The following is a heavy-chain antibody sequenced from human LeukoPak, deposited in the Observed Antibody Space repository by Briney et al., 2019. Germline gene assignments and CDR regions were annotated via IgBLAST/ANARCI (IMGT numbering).Heavy chain of an antibody. CDR1: GYSFTSYW. J-gene: IGHJ4*01. V-gene: IGHV5-51*01. Sequence: GESLKISCKGSGYSFTSYWIGWVRQMPGKGLDWMGIIYPGDSDSKYSPSFQGHVTMSVDKSISTAYLYWSSLKASDTGIYYCARLDDILTGSNPYYFDFWGPGTLVTVSS. CDR2: IYPGDSDS. D-gene: IGHD3-9*01. CDR3: ARLDDILTGSNPYYFDF.